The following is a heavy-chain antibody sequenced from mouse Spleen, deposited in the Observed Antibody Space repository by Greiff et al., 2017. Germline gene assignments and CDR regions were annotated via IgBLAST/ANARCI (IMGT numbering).Heavy chain of an antibody. D-gene: IGHD2-13*01. Sequence: QVQLKESGAELVRPGASVTLSCKASGYTFTDYEMHWVKQTPVHGLEWIGAIDPETGGTAYNQKFKGKAILTADKSSSTAYMELRSLTSEDSAVYYCTREAVRLDYWGQGTTLTVSS. V-gene: IGHV1-15*01. CDR2: IDPETGGT. CDR3: TREAVRLDY. J-gene: IGHJ2*01. CDR1: GYTFTDYE.